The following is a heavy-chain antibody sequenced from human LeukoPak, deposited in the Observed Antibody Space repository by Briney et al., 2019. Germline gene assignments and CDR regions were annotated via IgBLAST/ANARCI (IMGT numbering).Heavy chain of an antibody. V-gene: IGHV4-39*07. D-gene: IGHD2-2*01. CDR2: IYYSGST. Sequence: SETLSLTCTVSGGSISSSSYYWGWIRQPPGKGLEWIGSIYYSGSTYYNPSLKSRVTISVDRSKNQFSLKLSSVTAADTAVYYCARAPIVVVPTLDAFDIWGQGTMVTVSS. CDR3: ARAPIVVVPTLDAFDI. J-gene: IGHJ3*02. CDR1: GGSISSSSYY.